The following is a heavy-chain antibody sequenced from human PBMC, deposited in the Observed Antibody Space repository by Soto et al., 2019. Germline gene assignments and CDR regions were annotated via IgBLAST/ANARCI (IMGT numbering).Heavy chain of an antibody. CDR1: GYSFTIYC. CDR2: IYPGDPDT. V-gene: IGHV5-51*01. J-gene: IGHJ3*02. CDR3: ARPKHPGRVFAFDI. Sequence: GESLKISCKGSGYSFTIYCIGWVLQMPGKGLEWMGIIYPGDPDTRYSPSFQGQVTISADKSISTAYLQWSSLKASDTAMYYCARPKHPGRVFAFDIWGQGTMVTVSS.